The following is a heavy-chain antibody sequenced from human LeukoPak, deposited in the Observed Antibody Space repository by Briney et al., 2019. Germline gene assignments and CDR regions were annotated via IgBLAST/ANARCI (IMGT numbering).Heavy chain of an antibody. D-gene: IGHD4/OR15-4a*01. CDR2: IYHSGST. CDR3: ARTIYGDGPLAVAWFDP. CDR1: GGSISSSNW. V-gene: IGHV4-4*02. J-gene: IGHJ5*02. Sequence: PSETLSLTCAVSGGSISSSNWWSWVRQPPGKGLEWIGEIYHSGSTNYNPSLKSRVTISVDKSKNQFSLKLSSVTAADTAVYYCARTIYGDGPLAVAWFDPWGQGTLVTVSS.